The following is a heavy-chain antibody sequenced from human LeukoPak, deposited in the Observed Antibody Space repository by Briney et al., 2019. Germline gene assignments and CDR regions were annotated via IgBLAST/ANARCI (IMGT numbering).Heavy chain of an antibody. D-gene: IGHD4-17*01. V-gene: IGHV3-48*01. CDR3: ARDNDYGDYARFDY. CDR2: ISSSSSTI. CDR1: GFTFSSYS. Sequence: GGSLRLSCAASGFTFSSYSMNWVRQAPGKGLEWVSYISSSSSTIYYADSVKGRFTISRDNAKNSLYLQMNSLRAEDPAVYYCARDNDYGDYARFDYWGQGTLVTVSS. J-gene: IGHJ4*02.